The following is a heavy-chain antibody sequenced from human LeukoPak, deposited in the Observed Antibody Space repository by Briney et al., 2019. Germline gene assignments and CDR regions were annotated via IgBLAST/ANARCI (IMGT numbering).Heavy chain of an antibody. CDR1: GFTFSSYG. Sequence: PGGSLRLSCAASGFTFSSYGMHWVRQAPGKGLEWVAVISYDGSNKYYADSVKGRFTISRDNSKNTLYLQTNSLRAEDTAVYYCAKYANYYDSSGYYRDDAFDIWGQGTMVTVSS. CDR2: ISYDGSNK. V-gene: IGHV3-30*18. J-gene: IGHJ3*02. CDR3: AKYANYYDSSGYYRDDAFDI. D-gene: IGHD3-22*01.